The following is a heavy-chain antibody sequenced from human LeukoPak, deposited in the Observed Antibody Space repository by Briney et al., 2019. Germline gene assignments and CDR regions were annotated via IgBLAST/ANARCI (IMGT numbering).Heavy chain of an antibody. CDR3: ATPQYSSSWYYFDY. CDR1: GYTFTGYY. V-gene: IGHV1-69*02. D-gene: IGHD6-13*01. Sequence: GASVKVSCKASGYTFTGYYMHWVRQAPGQGLEWMGRIIPILGIANYAQKFQGRVTITADKSTSTAYMELSSLRSEDTAVYYCATPQYSSSWYYFDYWGQGTLVTVSS. J-gene: IGHJ4*02. CDR2: IIPILGIA.